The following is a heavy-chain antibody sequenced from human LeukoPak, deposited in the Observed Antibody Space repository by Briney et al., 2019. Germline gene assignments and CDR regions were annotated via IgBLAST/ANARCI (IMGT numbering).Heavy chain of an antibody. J-gene: IGHJ3*02. Sequence: WVRQAPGKGLEWIGSIYYSGSTYYNPSLKSRVTISVDTSKNQFSLKLSSVTAADTAVYYCARHVGPRYPTIWGQGTMVTVSS. D-gene: IGHD1-14*01. V-gene: IGHV4-39*01. CDR2: IYYSGST. CDR3: ARHVGPRYPTI.